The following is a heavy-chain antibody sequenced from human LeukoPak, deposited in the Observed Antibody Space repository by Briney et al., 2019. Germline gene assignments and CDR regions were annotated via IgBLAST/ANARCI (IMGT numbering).Heavy chain of an antibody. CDR1: GYTFTGYF. Sequence: ASVKVSCKASGYTFTGYFIHWVRQAPGQGLEWMGWINPNNGGTNYAQKFQDRVTMTRDTSISTAYMELSRLRSDDTAVYYCARDERYDSSGYPFDYWGQGTLVTASS. CDR3: ARDERYDSSGYPFDY. CDR2: INPNNGGT. V-gene: IGHV1-2*02. D-gene: IGHD3-22*01. J-gene: IGHJ4*02.